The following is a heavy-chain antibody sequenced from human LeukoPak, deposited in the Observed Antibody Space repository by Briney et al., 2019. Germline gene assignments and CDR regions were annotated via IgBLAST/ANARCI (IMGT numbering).Heavy chain of an antibody. Sequence: SVKVSCKASGGTFSSYAISWVRQAPGQGLEWMGRIIPILGIANYAQKFQGRVTITADKSTSTAYMELSSLSSEATAVYYCAGGYCSGGSCYDPYNWFDPWGQGTLVTVSS. CDR2: IIPILGIA. J-gene: IGHJ5*02. CDR1: GGTFSSYA. V-gene: IGHV1-69*04. D-gene: IGHD2-15*01. CDR3: AGGYCSGGSCYDPYNWFDP.